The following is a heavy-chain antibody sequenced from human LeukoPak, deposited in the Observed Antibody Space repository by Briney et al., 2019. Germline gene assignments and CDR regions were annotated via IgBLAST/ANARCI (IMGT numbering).Heavy chain of an antibody. V-gene: IGHV1-8*01. J-gene: IGHJ5*02. CDR1: GYTFTSYD. CDR3: ARAFGGEDGFDP. D-gene: IGHD3-10*01. CDR2: MNPNSGNT. Sequence: ASVKVSCKASGYTFTSYDINWVRQATGQGLEWMGWMNPNSGNTGYAQKFQGRVTMTRNTSISTAYMELSSLRSDDTAVYYCARAFGGEDGFDPWGQGTLVTVSS.